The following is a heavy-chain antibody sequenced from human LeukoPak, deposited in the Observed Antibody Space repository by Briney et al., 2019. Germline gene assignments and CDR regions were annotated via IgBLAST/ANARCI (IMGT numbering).Heavy chain of an antibody. CDR2: FDPEDGET. V-gene: IGHV1-24*01. Sequence: ASVKVSCKVSGYTLTELSMHWVRQAPGKELEWMGGFDPEDGETIYAQKFQGRVTMTEDTSTDTAYMELSSLRSEDTAVYYCAASFRYYYDSSGYYSPNPFDYWGQGTLVTVSS. CDR3: AASFRYYYDSSGYYSPNPFDY. CDR1: GYTLTELS. D-gene: IGHD3-22*01. J-gene: IGHJ4*02.